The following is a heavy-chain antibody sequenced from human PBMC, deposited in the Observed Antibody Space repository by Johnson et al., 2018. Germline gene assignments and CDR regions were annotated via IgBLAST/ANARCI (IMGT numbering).Heavy chain of an antibody. CDR3: AKELPDIVVVPAAAHYYYYYMDV. CDR2: ISYDGSNK. CDR1: GFTFSSYG. J-gene: IGHJ6*03. V-gene: IGHV3-30*18. Sequence: QVQLQESGGGVVQPGRSLRLSCAASGFTFSSYGMHWVRQAPGKGLEWVAVISYDGSNKYYADSVKGRFTISRDNSKNTLYLQMNSLRAEDTAVYYCAKELPDIVVVPAAAHYYYYYMDVWGKGTTVTVSS. D-gene: IGHD2-2*01.